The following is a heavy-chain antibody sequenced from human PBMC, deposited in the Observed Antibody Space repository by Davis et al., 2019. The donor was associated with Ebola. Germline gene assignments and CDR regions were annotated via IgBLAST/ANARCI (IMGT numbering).Heavy chain of an antibody. J-gene: IGHJ5*02. CDR1: GGSFSGYY. CDR3: ARGYSGWFDP. V-gene: IGHV4-34*01. Sequence: SETLSLTCAVYGGSFSGYYWSWIRQPPGKGLEWNGEINHSGSTNYNPSLKSRVTISVDTSKNQFSLKLSSVTAADTAVYYCARGYSGWFDPWGQGTLVTVSS. D-gene: IGHD1-26*01. CDR2: INHSGST.